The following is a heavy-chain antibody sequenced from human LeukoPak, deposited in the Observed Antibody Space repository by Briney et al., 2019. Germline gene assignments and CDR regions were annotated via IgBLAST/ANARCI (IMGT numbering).Heavy chain of an antibody. CDR1: GGSISSYY. D-gene: IGHD6-19*01. V-gene: IGHV4-59*01. Sequence: SETLSLTCTVSGGSISSYYWSWIRQPPGKGLECIGYIYYSGSTNYNPSLKSRVTISVDTSKNQFSLRLSSVTAADTAVYYCARAISSGWYPDAFDIWGQGTMVTVSS. CDR2: IYYSGST. CDR3: ARAISSGWYPDAFDI. J-gene: IGHJ3*02.